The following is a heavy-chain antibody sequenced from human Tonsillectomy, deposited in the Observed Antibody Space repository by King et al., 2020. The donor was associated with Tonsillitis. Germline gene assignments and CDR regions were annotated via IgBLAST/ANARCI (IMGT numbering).Heavy chain of an antibody. V-gene: IGHV3-23*04. D-gene: IGHD6-19*01. J-gene: IGHJ1*01. Sequence: VQLVESGGGLVQPGGSLRLSCAASGFTFSSYAMSWVRQAPGKGLEWVSAFSGSGGSTYYADSVKGRFTISRDNSKNTLYLQMNSLRAEDTAVYYCAKGDPPYSSGWYTAEYFQHWGQGTLVTVSS. CDR1: GFTFSSYA. CDR2: FSGSGGST. CDR3: AKGDPPYSSGWYTAEYFQH.